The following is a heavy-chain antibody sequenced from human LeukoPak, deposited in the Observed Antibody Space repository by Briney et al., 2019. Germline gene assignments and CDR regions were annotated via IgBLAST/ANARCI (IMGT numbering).Heavy chain of an antibody. J-gene: IGHJ3*02. Sequence: GRSLRLSCAASGFTFRSYGMHWVRQAPGKGLEWVAVIWYDGSNNYYVDSVKGRFTISRDNSKNTLYLQMNSLKVEDTAVYYCARDGGFPVAGKTHDPFHIWGQGTMVTVSS. CDR2: IWYDGSNN. V-gene: IGHV3-33*01. CDR1: GFTFRSYG. D-gene: IGHD6-19*01. CDR3: ARDGGFPVAGKTHDPFHI.